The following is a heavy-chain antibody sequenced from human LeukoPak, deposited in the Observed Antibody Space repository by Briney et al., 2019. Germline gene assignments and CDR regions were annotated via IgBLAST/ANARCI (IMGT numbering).Heavy chain of an antibody. V-gene: IGHV1-2*02. CDR1: GYSFTDYS. J-gene: IGHJ4*02. D-gene: IGHD1-26*01. Sequence: AAVKVSCKASGYSFTDYSINWVRQAPGQGLEWMGWITPKNGDTSYTQKFQGRVTMTRDTSNSTAHMELSRLTSDDTAVYYCAREIVHSGGDWWGQATLVIVSS. CDR3: AREIVHSGGDW. CDR2: ITPKNGDT.